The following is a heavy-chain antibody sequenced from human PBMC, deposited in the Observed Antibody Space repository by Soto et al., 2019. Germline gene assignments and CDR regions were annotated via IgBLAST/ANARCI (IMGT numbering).Heavy chain of an antibody. J-gene: IGHJ4*02. CDR1: GFTFSNYA. D-gene: IGHD3-22*01. CDR3: AQAHDSSGYVS. Sequence: GGSLILSCAASGFTFSNYAMTWVRQAPGKGLEWVSALSGSGVSTYYADSVKGRFTISRDNSKNTLYLQMNSLRAEDTAVYYCAQAHDSSGYVSWGQGTLVTVSS. V-gene: IGHV3-23*01. CDR2: LSGSGVST.